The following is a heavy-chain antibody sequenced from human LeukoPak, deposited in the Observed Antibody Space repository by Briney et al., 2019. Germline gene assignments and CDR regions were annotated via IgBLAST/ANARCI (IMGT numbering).Heavy chain of an antibody. V-gene: IGHV3-21*01. D-gene: IGHD6-13*01. J-gene: IGHJ4*02. CDR1: GFTFSSYS. CDR2: ISSSSSYI. Sequence: PGGSLRLSCAASGFTFSSYSMSWVRQAPGKGLEWVSSISSSSSYIYYADSVKGRFTISRDNAKNSLYLQMNSLRAEDTAVYYCARGIWTSHVVGYYFDSWGQGTLVTVSS. CDR3: ARGIWTSHVVGYYFDS.